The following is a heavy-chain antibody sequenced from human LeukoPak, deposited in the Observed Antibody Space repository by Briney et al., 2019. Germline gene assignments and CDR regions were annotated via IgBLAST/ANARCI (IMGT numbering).Heavy chain of an antibody. CDR3: AKVVRGLPYYYDSSGYLMWGDY. D-gene: IGHD3-22*01. Sequence: PGGSLRLSCAASGFTFSSYWMTWVRQAPGKGLEWVANIKHDGSEKYYVDSVKGRFTISRDNAKNALYLQMNSLRAEDTAVYYCAKVVRGLPYYYDSSGYLMWGDYWGQGTLVTVSS. V-gene: IGHV3-7*03. J-gene: IGHJ4*02. CDR1: GFTFSSYW. CDR2: IKHDGSEK.